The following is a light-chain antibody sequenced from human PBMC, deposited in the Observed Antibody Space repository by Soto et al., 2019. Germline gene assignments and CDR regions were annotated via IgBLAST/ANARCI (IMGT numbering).Light chain of an antibody. Sequence: QSVLTQRASVSGSPGQSITISCTGTSTDVGSHKLVSWYQQYPGNAPKLIIFEAYKRPSGVSNRFSGSKTGSTASLTISGLQAEDEADYYCCSNAVGSTYVFGTGTKLTVL. J-gene: IGLJ1*01. V-gene: IGLV2-23*01. CDR3: CSNAVGSTYV. CDR1: STDVGSHKL. CDR2: EAY.